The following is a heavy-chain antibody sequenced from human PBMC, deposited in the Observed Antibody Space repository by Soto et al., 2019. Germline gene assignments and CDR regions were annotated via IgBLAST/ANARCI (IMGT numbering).Heavy chain of an antibody. V-gene: IGHV1-18*01. CDR2: ISAYNGNT. Sequence: QVQLVQSGAEVKKPGASVKVSCKASGYTFTSYGISWGRQAPGQGLEWMGWISAYNGNTNYAQKLQGRVTMTTDTSTSTAYMELRSLSSDATAVYYWAREGGATVTKTLACYWGQGTLVSVSS. CDR1: GYTFTSYG. J-gene: IGHJ4*02. D-gene: IGHD1-1*01. CDR3: AREGGATVTKTLACY.